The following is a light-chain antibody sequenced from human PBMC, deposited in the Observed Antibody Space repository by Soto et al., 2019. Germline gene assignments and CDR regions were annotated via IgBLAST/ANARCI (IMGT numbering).Light chain of an antibody. J-gene: IGLJ7*01. V-gene: IGLV7-46*01. CDR2: XXX. Sequence: QAVVTQEPSLTVSPGGTVTLTCGSNTGAVTSGHYAYWLQLKPGQAPTTLIYXXXTXXXXXXXXXXGSLLGGKAALTLSGXXXXXXXXXYCLLTYSGPHAVFGGGTQLTVL. CDR1: TGAVTSGHY. CDR3: LLTYSGPHAV.